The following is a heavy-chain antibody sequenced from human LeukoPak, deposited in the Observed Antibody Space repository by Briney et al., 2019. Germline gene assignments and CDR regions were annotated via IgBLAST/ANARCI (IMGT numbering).Heavy chain of an antibody. Sequence: GGSLRLSCAASGFTFRNYGMNWVRQAAGKGLEWVSLMSGSGARTYYADFVKGRFTISRDNSKNTLYLHMNSVSAEDKAVYYCAKGYYYDNSGESYFDYWGQGTLVTVSS. CDR3: AKGYYYDNSGESYFDY. CDR1: GFTFRNYG. J-gene: IGHJ4*02. CDR2: MSGSGART. V-gene: IGHV3-23*01. D-gene: IGHD3-22*01.